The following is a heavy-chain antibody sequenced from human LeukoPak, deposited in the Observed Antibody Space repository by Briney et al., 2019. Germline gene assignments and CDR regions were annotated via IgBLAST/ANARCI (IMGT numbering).Heavy chain of an antibody. J-gene: IGHJ4*02. V-gene: IGHV1-69*04. D-gene: IGHD3-22*01. CDR3: ARSLTYYYDSSGYYPFDY. Sequence: ASVKVSCKASGGTFSSYAISWVRQAPGQGLEWMGRIIPILGIANYAQKFQGRVTITADKSTSTAYMELSSLRSEDTAVYYCARSLTYYYDSSGYYPFDYWGQGTLVTVSS. CDR1: GGTFSSYA. CDR2: IIPILGIA.